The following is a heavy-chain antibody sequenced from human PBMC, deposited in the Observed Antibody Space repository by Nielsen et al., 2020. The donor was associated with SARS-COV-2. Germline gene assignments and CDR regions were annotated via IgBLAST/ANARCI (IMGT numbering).Heavy chain of an antibody. CDR3: ARARGAYGDYYYYYYTDV. V-gene: IGHV6-1*01. Sequence: IRQSPSRGLEWLGRTYYRSKWYNDYAVSVKSRITINPDTSKNQFSLHLNSVTPEDTAVYYCARARGAYGDYYYYYYTDVWGKGTTVHRLL. J-gene: IGHJ6*03. D-gene: IGHD4-17*01. CDR2: TYYRSKWYN.